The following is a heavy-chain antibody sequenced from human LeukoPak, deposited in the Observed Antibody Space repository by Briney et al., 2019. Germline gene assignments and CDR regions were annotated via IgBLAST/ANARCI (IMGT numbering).Heavy chain of an antibody. CDR2: INHSGST. CDR3: ARVYAEFGFDP. Sequence: PPETLSLTCAVYGGPFSGYYWSWIRQPPGKGLEWIGEINHSGSTNYNPSLKSRVTISVDTSKNQFSLKLSSVTAADTAVYYCARVYAEFGFDPWGQGTLVTVSS. V-gene: IGHV4-34*01. CDR1: GGPFSGYY. D-gene: IGHD3-10*01. J-gene: IGHJ5*02.